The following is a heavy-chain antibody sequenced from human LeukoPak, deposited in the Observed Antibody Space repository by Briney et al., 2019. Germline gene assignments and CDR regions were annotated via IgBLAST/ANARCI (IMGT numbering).Heavy chain of an antibody. D-gene: IGHD1-26*01. V-gene: IGHV3-21*01. CDR3: ARDAPGSYSPHFDY. CDR2: ISSSSSYI. Sequence: GGSLRLSCAASGFTFSSYSMNWVRQAPGKGLEWVSSISSSSSYIYYADSVKGRFTISRDNAKNSLYLQMNSLRAEDTAVYYCARDAPGSYSPHFDYGGQGTLVTVSS. CDR1: GFTFSSYS. J-gene: IGHJ4*02.